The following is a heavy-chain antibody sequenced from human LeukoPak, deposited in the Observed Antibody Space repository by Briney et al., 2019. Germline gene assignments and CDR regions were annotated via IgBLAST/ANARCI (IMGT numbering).Heavy chain of an antibody. J-gene: IGHJ4*02. V-gene: IGHV3-23*01. Sequence: PGGSLRLSCAASGLTFRNYAFSWVRQAPGKGLEWVSIISGSGSTTYYADSVKGRFTISRDNSKNTLYLHMNSLRAEDTAVYYCAREYYDSSDPNDYWGQGTLVTVSS. CDR2: ISGSGSTT. CDR3: AREYYDSSDPNDY. CDR1: GLTFRNYA. D-gene: IGHD3-22*01.